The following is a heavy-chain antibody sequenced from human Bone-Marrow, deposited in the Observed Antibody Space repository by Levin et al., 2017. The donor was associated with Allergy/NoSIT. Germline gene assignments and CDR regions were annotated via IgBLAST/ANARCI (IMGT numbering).Heavy chain of an antibody. CDR1: GFTFDDYA. V-gene: IGHV3-9*01. J-gene: IGHJ3*02. CDR2: ISWNSGKI. Sequence: GGSLRLSCAASGFTFDDYAMHWVRQAPGGGLEWVSGISWNSGKIGYGDSMKGRFTISRDNAKSSLYLQMNSLRVEDTALYYCAKTRGFSFGIDAFDMWGQGTMVTVSS. CDR3: AKTRGFSFGIDAFDM. D-gene: IGHD5-12*01.